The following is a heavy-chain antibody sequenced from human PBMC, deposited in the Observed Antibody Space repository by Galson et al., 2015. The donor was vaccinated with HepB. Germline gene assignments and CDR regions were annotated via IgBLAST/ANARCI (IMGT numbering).Heavy chain of an antibody. V-gene: IGHV3-23*01. CDR2: ISGSGGST. CDR3: TTDRGDPTLIPLDY. Sequence: SLRLSCAASGFTFSSYAMSWVRQAPGKGLEWVSAISGSGGSTYYADSVKGRFIISRDNSKNTLYLQMNSLKTEDTAVYYCTTDRGDPTLIPLDYWGQGTLVTVSS. CDR1: GFTFSSYA. D-gene: IGHD2-15*01. J-gene: IGHJ4*02.